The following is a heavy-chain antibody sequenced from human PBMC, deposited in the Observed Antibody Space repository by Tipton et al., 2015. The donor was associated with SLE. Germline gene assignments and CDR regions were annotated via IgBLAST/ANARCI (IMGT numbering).Heavy chain of an antibody. Sequence: QLVQSGAEVKKPGASVKVSCKASGYTFTGYYMHWVRQAPGQGLEWMGRINPNSGGTNYAQKFQGRVTMTRDTSISTAYMELRSLRSDDTAVYYCASSYYGSGSYYKGVYYYYGMDVWGQGTTVTVSS. CDR1: GYTFTGYY. J-gene: IGHJ6*02. CDR2: INPNSGGT. D-gene: IGHD3-10*01. V-gene: IGHV1-2*06. CDR3: ASSYYGSGSYYKGVYYYYGMDV.